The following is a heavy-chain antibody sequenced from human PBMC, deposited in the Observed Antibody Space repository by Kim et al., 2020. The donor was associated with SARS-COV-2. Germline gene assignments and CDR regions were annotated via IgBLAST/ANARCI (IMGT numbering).Heavy chain of an antibody. J-gene: IGHJ4*02. V-gene: IGHV3-23*01. D-gene: IGHD3-10*01. CDR1: GFSFPNYA. Sequence: GGSLRLSCTGSGFSFPNYALTWVRQAPGREPEWVAAISGTGLTTHYADSVRGRFTVSRDNAKNSIYLQLNGLRVEDTARFYCAKISLGWRSGGVIVDLIGNFLDDWGQGTLVTVST. CDR2: ISGTGLTT. CDR3: AKISLGWRSGGVIVDLIGNFLDD.